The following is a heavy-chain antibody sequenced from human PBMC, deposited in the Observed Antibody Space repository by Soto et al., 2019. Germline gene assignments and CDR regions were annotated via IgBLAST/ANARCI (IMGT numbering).Heavy chain of an antibody. J-gene: IGHJ6*02. V-gene: IGHV2-26*01. CDR3: ARIRGTAVAGYYYYGMDV. CDR1: GFSLSNARMG. D-gene: IGHD6-19*01. Sequence: QVTLKESGPVLVKPTETLTLTCTVSGFSLSNARMGVSWIRQPPGKALEWLAHIFSNDEKSYSTSLKSRLTISKDTSKSQVVLTMTNMDPVDTATYYCARIRGTAVAGYYYYGMDVWGQGTTVTVSS. CDR2: IFSNDEK.